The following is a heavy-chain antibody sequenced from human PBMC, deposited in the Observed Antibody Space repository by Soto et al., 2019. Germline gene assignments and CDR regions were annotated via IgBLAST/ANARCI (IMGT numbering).Heavy chain of an antibody. D-gene: IGHD6-19*01. Sequence: GGSLILSCAASGFTFSSYAMIWARQPPGRGLEWVSGLYGSGRGIFYADSVKGRFTISRDNSKNTLYLQMNSLRAEDTAVYYCARVRGWYGRNDAFDIWGQGTMVTVS. CDR1: GFTFSSYA. CDR3: ARVRGWYGRNDAFDI. J-gene: IGHJ3*02. V-gene: IGHV3-23*01. CDR2: LYGSGRGI.